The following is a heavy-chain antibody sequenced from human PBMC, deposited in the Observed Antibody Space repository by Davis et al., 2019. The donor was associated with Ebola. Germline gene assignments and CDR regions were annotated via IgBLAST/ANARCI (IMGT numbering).Heavy chain of an antibody. V-gene: IGHV4-34*01. CDR2: INHSGST. CDR1: GGSFSGYY. D-gene: IGHD3-10*01. CDR3: AREGYYGSGSYFNY. Sequence: MPSETLSLTCAVYGGSFSGYYWNWIRQPPGKGLEWIGEINHSGSTNYNPSLKSRVTISVDKSKNQFSLKLSSVTAADTAVYYCAREGYYGSGSYFNYWGQGTLVTVSS. J-gene: IGHJ4*02.